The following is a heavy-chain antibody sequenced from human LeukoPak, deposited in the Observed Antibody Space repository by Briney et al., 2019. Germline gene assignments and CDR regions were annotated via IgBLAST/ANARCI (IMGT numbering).Heavy chain of an antibody. CDR3: ARDQGGSDGWHYGDY. D-gene: IGHD5-24*01. J-gene: IGHJ4*02. Sequence: GGSLRLSCAASGFTFSSYAMHWVRQAPGKGLEWVAVISIDGRNPYYADSVKGRFIISRDNSKNTLYLQMNSLRPDDTAVYYCARDQGGSDGWHYGDYWGQGTLVTVSS. CDR2: ISIDGRNP. CDR1: GFTFSSYA. V-gene: IGHV3-30*04.